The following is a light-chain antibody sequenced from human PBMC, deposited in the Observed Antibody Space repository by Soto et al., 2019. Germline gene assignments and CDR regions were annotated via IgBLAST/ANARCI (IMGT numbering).Light chain of an antibody. CDR3: QHYNNWPPMT. CDR1: QSVSSN. CDR2: GAS. J-gene: IGKJ5*01. Sequence: MMTQSPATLYVYPGQGPTLSCSASQSVSSNLAWYQQKVGQAPRLLMYGASVRATGVPTRFSGSGSGTVFTLTISSLQSEDFAVYFCQHYNNWPPMTFGQGTRLEI. V-gene: IGKV3-15*01.